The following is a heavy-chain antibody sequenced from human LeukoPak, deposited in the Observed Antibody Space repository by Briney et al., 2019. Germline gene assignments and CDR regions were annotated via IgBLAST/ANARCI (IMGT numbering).Heavy chain of an antibody. CDR1: GFTFSDYT. J-gene: IGHJ4*02. CDR2: IGGSGDSI. V-gene: IGHV3-21*01. CDR3: ARDRNWNYDY. Sequence: RGSLRLSCAASGFTFSDYTMDWVRQAPGKGLEWVSSIGGSGDSIYYADSVKGRFTISRDNAKNSLDLQMNSLRAEDTAVYYCARDRNWNYDYWGQGTLVTVSS. D-gene: IGHD1-7*01.